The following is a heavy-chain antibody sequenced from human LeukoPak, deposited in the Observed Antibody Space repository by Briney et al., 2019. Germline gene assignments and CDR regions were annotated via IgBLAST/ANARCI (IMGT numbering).Heavy chain of an antibody. CDR2: INSDGSST. J-gene: IGHJ6*03. CDR1: GFTFSSYW. V-gene: IGHV3-74*01. CDR3: ARGSDYSNYYYYMDV. D-gene: IGHD2-21*01. Sequence: PGGSLRLSCAASGFTFSSYWMHWVRQAPGKGLVWVSRINSDGSSTSYADSVKGRFTISRDNAKNTLYLQMNSLRAEDTALYYCARGSDYSNYYYYMDVWGKGTTVTVSS.